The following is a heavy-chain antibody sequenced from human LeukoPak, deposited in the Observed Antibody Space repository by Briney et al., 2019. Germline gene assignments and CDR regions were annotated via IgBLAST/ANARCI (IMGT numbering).Heavy chain of an antibody. V-gene: IGHV3-48*03. J-gene: IGHJ4*02. CDR2: ISSSSGI. Sequence: GGPLRLSCIASGFTFSSYEMSWVRQAPGKGLEWVSYISSSSGIFYADSLKGRVTISRDNAKHSLSLQMNSLRAEDTAVYYCARGFFYWGQGAQVAVSP. CDR3: ARGFFY. CDR1: GFTFSSYE.